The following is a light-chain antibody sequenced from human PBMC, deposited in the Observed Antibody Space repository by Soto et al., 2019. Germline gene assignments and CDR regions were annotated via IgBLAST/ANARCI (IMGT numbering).Light chain of an antibody. J-gene: IGKJ4*01. V-gene: IGKV3-20*01. CDR1: QSIDNNY. Sequence: EIVLTHSPGTLSLSPGERATLSCRASQSIDNNYLAWYQQKPGQAPRLVIYGASTRATDIPDRFSASGSGTDFTLTISRLEPEDFAVYYCQRFNRWPLAFGGGTKVEI. CDR3: QRFNRWPLA. CDR2: GAS.